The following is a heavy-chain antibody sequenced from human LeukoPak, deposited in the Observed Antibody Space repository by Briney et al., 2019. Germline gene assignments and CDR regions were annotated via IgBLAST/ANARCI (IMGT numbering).Heavy chain of an antibody. CDR3: ARSEHDFWSGYSYHFDY. CDR1: GITFSSYA. CDR2: ISGSGGST. V-gene: IGHV3-23*01. J-gene: IGHJ4*02. D-gene: IGHD3-3*01. Sequence: GGSLRFSCAASGITFSSYAMSWVRQAPGKGLEWVSAISGSGGSTYYADSVKGRFTISRDNSETTLYLQMNSLRAEDTAVYYCARSEHDFWSGYSYHFDYWGQGTLVTVSS.